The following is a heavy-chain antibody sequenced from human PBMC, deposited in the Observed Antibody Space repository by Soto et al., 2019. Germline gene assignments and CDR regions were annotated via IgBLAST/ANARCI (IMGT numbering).Heavy chain of an antibody. Sequence: QVQLVQSGAEVKKPGSSVKVSCKASRGTFSIYTISWVRQAPGQGLEWMGRIIPILGIANYAQKFQGRVTITADKSTSTAYMELSILRSEDTAVYYCARDRYSSSWDYYYGKDVWGQGTTVTVSS. CDR3: ARDRYSSSWDYYYGKDV. D-gene: IGHD6-13*01. J-gene: IGHJ6*02. CDR1: RGTFSIYT. CDR2: IIPILGIA. V-gene: IGHV1-69*08.